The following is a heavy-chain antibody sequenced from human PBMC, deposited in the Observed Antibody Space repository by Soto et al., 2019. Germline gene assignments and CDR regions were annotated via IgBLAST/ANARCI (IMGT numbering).Heavy chain of an antibody. J-gene: IGHJ4*02. Sequence: PGGSLRLSCAASGFTFSSYAMHWVRQAPGKGLEWAAVVSHDGRNTHYADSVKGRFTISRNSSKNTVSLEMTSLRAEDTAVYYYAKGGWQWLVTSDFNYWGQGALVTVSS. CDR3: AKGGWQWLVTSDFNY. V-gene: IGHV3-30*18. CDR2: VSHDGRNT. CDR1: GFTFSSYA. D-gene: IGHD6-19*01.